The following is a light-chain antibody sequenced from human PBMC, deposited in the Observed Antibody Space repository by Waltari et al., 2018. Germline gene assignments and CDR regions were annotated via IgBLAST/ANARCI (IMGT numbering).Light chain of an antibody. Sequence: QSVLTQPPSASGTPGQRVTLSCSGTAANFGGNLVTWYQQLPGKAPKRLIYRSDLRPSGVPDRFSGSKSGTSASLAISGLQSEDEADYFCASWDDSLNGHWVFGGGTKVTVL. CDR1: AANFGGNL. V-gene: IGLV1-44*01. CDR2: RSD. CDR3: ASWDDSLNGHWV. J-gene: IGLJ3*02.